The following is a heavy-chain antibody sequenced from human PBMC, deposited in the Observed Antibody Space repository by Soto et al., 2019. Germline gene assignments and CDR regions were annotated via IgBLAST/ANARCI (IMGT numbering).Heavy chain of an antibody. CDR1: GGAISNSTYY. V-gene: IGHV4-39*01. CDR3: AGGSTWQGRDWFDP. J-gene: IGHJ5*02. CDR2: VSFSGSK. Sequence: SETLSLTCTVSGGAISNSTYYWGWIRQPPGKRLEWIGSVSFSGSKYYNPSLKSRVTFSIDTSKTLISLKLRSVTAADTAVYYCAGGSTWQGRDWFDPWGQGTLVTVSS. D-gene: IGHD6-13*01.